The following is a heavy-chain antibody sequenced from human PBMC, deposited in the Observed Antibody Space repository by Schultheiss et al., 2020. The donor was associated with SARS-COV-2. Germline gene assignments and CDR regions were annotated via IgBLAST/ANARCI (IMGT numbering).Heavy chain of an antibody. CDR2: IYYSGST. D-gene: IGHD1-26*01. CDR1: GGSISSSSYY. CDR3: ARRSPVGSGSTSSDAFDI. V-gene: IGHV4-39*01. Sequence: GSLRLSCTVSGGSISSSSYYWGWIRQPPGKGLEWIGSIYYSGSTYYNPSLKSRVTISVDTSKNQFSLKLSSVTAADTAVYYCARRSPVGSGSTSSDAFDIWGQGTMVTVSS. J-gene: IGHJ3*02.